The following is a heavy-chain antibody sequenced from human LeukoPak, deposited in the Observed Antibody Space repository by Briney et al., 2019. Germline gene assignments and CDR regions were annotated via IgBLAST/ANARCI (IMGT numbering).Heavy chain of an antibody. CDR1: GGSISSYY. V-gene: IGHV3-7*01. J-gene: IGHJ2*01. CDR3: ARYSGTTSPWYFDL. Sequence: PSETLSLTCTVSGGSISSYYWSWIRQPPGKGLEWVANIKQDGSEKYYVDSVKGRFTISRDNAKNSLYLQMNSLRAEDTAVYYCARYSGTTSPWYFDLWGRGTLVTVSS. CDR2: IKQDGSEK. D-gene: IGHD4-17*01.